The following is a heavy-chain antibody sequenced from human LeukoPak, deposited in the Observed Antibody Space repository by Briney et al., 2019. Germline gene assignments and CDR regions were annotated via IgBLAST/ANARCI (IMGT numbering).Heavy chain of an antibody. CDR1: GGSISSYY. V-gene: IGHV4-4*07. CDR3: AINRDYYYYYGMDV. Sequence: SETLSLTCTVSGGSISSYYWSWIRPPAVKGLEWIGRIYTSGSTNYNPSLKSRVTMSVDTSKNQFSLKLSSVTAADTAVYYCAINRDYYYYYGMDVWGQGTTVTVSS. J-gene: IGHJ6*02. D-gene: IGHD1-14*01. CDR2: IYTSGST.